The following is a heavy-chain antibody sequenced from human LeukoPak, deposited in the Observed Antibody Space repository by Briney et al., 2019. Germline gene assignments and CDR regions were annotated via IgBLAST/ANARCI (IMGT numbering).Heavy chain of an antibody. V-gene: IGHV3-33*01. Sequence: GRSLRLSCAASGFTFSSYGTHWVRRAPGKGLEWVAVIWYDGSKKYYADSVKGRFTISRDNSKKSLFLQMNSLRAEDTALYYCARDVFADSSGGSFDFWGQGTLVTVSS. J-gene: IGHJ4*02. CDR2: IWYDGSKK. D-gene: IGHD3-16*01. CDR3: ARDVFADSSGGSFDF. CDR1: GFTFSSYG.